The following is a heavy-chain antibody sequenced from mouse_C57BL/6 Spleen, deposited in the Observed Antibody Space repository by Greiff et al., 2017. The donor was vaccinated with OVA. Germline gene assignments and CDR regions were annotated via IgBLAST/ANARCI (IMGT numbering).Heavy chain of an antibody. CDR1: GFTFSSYA. D-gene: IGHD1-1*01. CDR3: AREGGSSLYYYAMDY. J-gene: IGHJ4*01. Sequence: EVHLVESGGGLVKPGGSLKLSCAASGFTFSSYAMSWVRQTPEKRLEWVATISDGGSYTYYPDNVKGRFTISRDNAKNNLYLQMSHLKSEDTAMYYCAREGGSSLYYYAMDYWGQGTSVTVSS. CDR2: ISDGGSYT. V-gene: IGHV5-4*01.